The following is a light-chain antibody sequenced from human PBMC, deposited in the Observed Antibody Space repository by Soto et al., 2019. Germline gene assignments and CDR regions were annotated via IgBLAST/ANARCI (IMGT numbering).Light chain of an antibody. CDR1: GSDVGAYNY. J-gene: IGLJ1*01. CDR2: DVS. CDR3: RSYRNSETRV. V-gene: IGLV2-14*01. Sequence: QSVLTQPASVSGSPGQSITLSCTGTGSDVGAYNYVSWYQQHPGKAPKLMIYDVSNPPSGVSSRFAGSKSGNTASLTISGLKGEDEDYYYVRSYRNSETRVFGTGTKVTVL.